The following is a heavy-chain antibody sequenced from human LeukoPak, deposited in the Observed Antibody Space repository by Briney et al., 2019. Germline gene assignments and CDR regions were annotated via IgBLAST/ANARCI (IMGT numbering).Heavy chain of an antibody. V-gene: IGHV3-30*02. Sequence: PGGSLRLSCAASGFTFSSYGMHWVRQAPGKGLEWVAFIRYDGSNKYYADSVKGRFTISRDNSKNTLYLQMNSLRAEDTAVYYCAKDLMSRSGEGAAADYWGQGTLVTVSS. CDR3: AKDLMSRSGEGAAADY. D-gene: IGHD6-13*01. CDR2: IRYDGSNK. CDR1: GFTFSSYG. J-gene: IGHJ4*02.